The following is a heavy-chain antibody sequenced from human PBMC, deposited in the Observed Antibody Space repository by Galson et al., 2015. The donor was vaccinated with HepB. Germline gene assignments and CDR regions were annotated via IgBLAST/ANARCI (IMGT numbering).Heavy chain of an antibody. Sequence: SVKVSCKASGYTFTSYGISWLRQAPGQGLEWMGWIHPYNGNTKSAQELQGKVTMTTDTSTSTAYMELRTLRFDDTAVYYCARDFGYFDRSGYFDQWGQGTLVTVSS. CDR1: GYTFTSYG. CDR2: IHPYNGNT. CDR3: ARDFGYFDRSGYFDQ. D-gene: IGHD3-22*01. V-gene: IGHV1-18*04. J-gene: IGHJ4*02.